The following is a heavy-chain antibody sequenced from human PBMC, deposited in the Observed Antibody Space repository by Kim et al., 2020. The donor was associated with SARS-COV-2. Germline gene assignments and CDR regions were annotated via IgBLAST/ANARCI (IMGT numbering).Heavy chain of an antibody. V-gene: IGHV3-72*01. J-gene: IGHJ4*02. CDR2: TRNKANSYTT. CDR1: GFTFSDHY. CDR3: ARGGWVLWFGEDYYFDY. D-gene: IGHD3-10*01. Sequence: GGSLRLSCAASGFTFSDHYMDWVRQAPGKGLEWVGRTRNKANSYTTEYAASVKGRFTISRDDSKNSLYLQMNSLKTEDTAVCYCARGGWVLWFGEDYYFDYWGQGTLVTVSS.